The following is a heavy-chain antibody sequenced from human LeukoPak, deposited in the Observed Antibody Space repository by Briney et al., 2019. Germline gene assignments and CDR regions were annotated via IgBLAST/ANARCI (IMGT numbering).Heavy chain of an antibody. J-gene: IGHJ4*02. CDR3: ARGKDTAMVDY. V-gene: IGHV3-21*01. CDR1: GFTFSSYS. CDR2: ISSSSSYI. D-gene: IGHD5-18*01. Sequence: GGSLRLSCAASGFTFSSYSMNWVRQAPGKGLEWVSSISSSSSYIYYADSVKGRFTISRDNAKNSLYLQMNRLRAEDTAVYYCARGKDTAMVDYWGQGTLVTVSS.